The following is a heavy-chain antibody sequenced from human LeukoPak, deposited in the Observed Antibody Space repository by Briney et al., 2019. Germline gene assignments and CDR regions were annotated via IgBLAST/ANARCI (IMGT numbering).Heavy chain of an antibody. CDR2: IWYDGSNE. J-gene: IGHJ4*02. CDR1: GFTFRNYG. Sequence: GGSLRLSCVPSGFTFRNYGMHWVRQAPGKGLEWVAVIWYDGSNEYYADSVKGRFTISRDNSKNTQYLQMSSLKAEDTALYYCARWRGTGGYSDYWGQGTLVTVSS. D-gene: IGHD2-8*02. CDR3: ARWRGTGGYSDY. V-gene: IGHV3-33*01.